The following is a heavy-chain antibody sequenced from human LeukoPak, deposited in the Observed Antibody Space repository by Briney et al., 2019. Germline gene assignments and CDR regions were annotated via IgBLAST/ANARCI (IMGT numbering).Heavy chain of an antibody. V-gene: IGHV4-4*09. D-gene: IGHD6-19*01. J-gene: IGHJ5*02. Sequence: PSETLSLTCTVSGGSISSYYWSWIRQPPGKGLEWIGYIYTSGSTNYNPSLKSRVTISVDTSKNQFSLKLSSVTAADTAVYYCASLLYSSGWLNWFDPWGQGTLVTVSS. CDR2: IYTSGST. CDR3: ASLLYSSGWLNWFDP. CDR1: GGSISSYY.